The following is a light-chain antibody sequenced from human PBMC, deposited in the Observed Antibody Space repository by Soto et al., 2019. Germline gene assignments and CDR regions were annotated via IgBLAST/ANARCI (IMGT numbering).Light chain of an antibody. CDR2: GAS. CDR1: QSISSTY. V-gene: IGKV3-20*01. CDR3: QQYGSSGT. Sequence: EIVLTPSPGTLSLSPGDRATLSCRASQSISSTYLAWFQQKPGQAPRLLIYGASNRATGIPDRFSGSGSGTDFTLTISRLEPEDFAVYYCQQYGSSGTFGQGTKVDIK. J-gene: IGKJ1*01.